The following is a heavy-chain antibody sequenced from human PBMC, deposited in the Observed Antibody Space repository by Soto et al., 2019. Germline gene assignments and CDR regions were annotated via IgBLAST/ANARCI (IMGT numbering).Heavy chain of an antibody. Sequence: GGSLRLSCAASGFTFSSYAMSWVRQAPGKGLEWVSAISGSGGSTYYADSVKGRFTISRDNSKNTLYLQMNSLRAEDTALYYCAKPYYYDSSGYYYFDYWGQGTLVTVSS. CDR2: ISGSGGST. CDR1: GFTFSSYA. D-gene: IGHD3-22*01. CDR3: AKPYYYDSSGYYYFDY. J-gene: IGHJ4*02. V-gene: IGHV3-23*01.